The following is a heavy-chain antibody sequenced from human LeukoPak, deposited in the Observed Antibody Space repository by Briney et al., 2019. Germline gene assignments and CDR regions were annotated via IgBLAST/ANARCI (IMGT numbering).Heavy chain of an antibody. CDR1: GGSISSSSYY. Sequence: PSETMSLTCTVSGGSISSSSYYWGWIRQPPGKGLEWIGSIYYSGSTYYNPSLKSRVTISVDTSKNQFSLKLSSVTAADTAVYYCARDPSIGNSYDSSGTRFDVWGKGTMVTVS. CDR3: ARDPSIGNSYDSSGTRFDV. D-gene: IGHD3-22*01. J-gene: IGHJ6*03. CDR2: IYYSGST. V-gene: IGHV4-39*07.